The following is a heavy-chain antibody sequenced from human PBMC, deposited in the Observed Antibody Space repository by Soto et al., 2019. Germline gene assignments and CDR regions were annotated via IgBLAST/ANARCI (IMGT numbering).Heavy chain of an antibody. D-gene: IGHD2-21*01. J-gene: IGHJ1*01. V-gene: IGHV3-74*01. CDR1: GFTSSRYW. CDR3: AREDSFDPFHH. Sequence: GGSLRLSCVASGFTSSRYWMNWVRQAPGKGLVWVSRISSDGSNTTYADSVKGRFTISRDHAMNTLYLQMNSLRVEDTAVYHCAREDSFDPFHHWGQGTLVTVSS. CDR2: ISSDGSNT.